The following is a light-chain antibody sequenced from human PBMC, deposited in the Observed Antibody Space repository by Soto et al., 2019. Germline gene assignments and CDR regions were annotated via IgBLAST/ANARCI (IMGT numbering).Light chain of an antibody. Sequence: DIQMTQSPATLAASVGDRVSLTCRASQSIDTWLAWYQQKPGKAPNLLIYKASRLESGVPSRFSGSGSGTEFTLTISSLQPEDFGSYYCQEYKNDYGTFGQWTKVEIK. J-gene: IGKJ1*01. V-gene: IGKV1-5*03. CDR3: QEYKNDYGT. CDR2: KAS. CDR1: QSIDTW.